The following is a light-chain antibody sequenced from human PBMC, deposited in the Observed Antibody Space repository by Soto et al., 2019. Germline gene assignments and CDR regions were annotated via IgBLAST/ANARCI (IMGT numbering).Light chain of an antibody. Sequence: QSVLTQPPSVSGAPGQRVTISCTGSSSNIGAGYDVHWYQQLPGTAHKHLIYGNSNRPSGVPDRFSGSKSGTSASLAITGLQADDEADYYCQSYDSSLSGYVFGTGTKVTVL. CDR3: QSYDSSLSGYV. V-gene: IGLV1-40*01. CDR2: GNS. J-gene: IGLJ1*01. CDR1: SSNIGAGYD.